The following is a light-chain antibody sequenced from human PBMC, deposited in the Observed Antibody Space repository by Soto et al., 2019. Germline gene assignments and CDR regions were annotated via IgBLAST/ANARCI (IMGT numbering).Light chain of an antibody. CDR2: ANS. CDR1: SSSIGAGYD. V-gene: IGLV1-40*01. J-gene: IGLJ1*01. Sequence: QSVLTQPPSVSGAPGQRVTISCAGSSSSIGAGYDVHWYQQLPGAAPKLLIYANSNRPSGVPDRFSGSKSGTSASLAITGLQAEDEADYYCQSYDSSLSGCYVFGTGTKVTVL. CDR3: QSYDSSLSGCYV.